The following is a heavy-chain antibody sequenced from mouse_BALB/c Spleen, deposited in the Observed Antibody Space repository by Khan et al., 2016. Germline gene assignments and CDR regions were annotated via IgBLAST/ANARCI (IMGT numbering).Heavy chain of an antibody. CDR2: ISYSGST. Sequence: EVQLQESGPGLVKPSQSLSLTCTVTGYSITSDYAWNWIRQFPGNKLEWMGYISYSGSTSYNPSLKSRISITRDTSKNQFFLQLNSGTTEDTATFYCARSYGYRGFAYWGQGTLVTVSA. CDR1: GYSITSDYA. J-gene: IGHJ3*01. CDR3: ARSYGYRGFAY. V-gene: IGHV3-2*02. D-gene: IGHD2-2*01.